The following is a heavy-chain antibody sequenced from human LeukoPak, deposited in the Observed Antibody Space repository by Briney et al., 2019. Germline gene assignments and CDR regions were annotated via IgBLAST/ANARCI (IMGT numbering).Heavy chain of an antibody. V-gene: IGHV1-8*03. CDR1: GYTFSTYD. Sequence: ASVKVSCKASGYTFSTYDINWVRQATGQRLEWMGWMNPDRGNTGYAQKFQGRVTITRNTSISTVYMELSSLRSEDTAVYYCARGGVRGYKYGLDYFNYWGQGTLVTVSS. CDR2: MNPDRGNT. D-gene: IGHD3-16*01. J-gene: IGHJ4*02. CDR3: ARGGVRGYKYGLDYFNY.